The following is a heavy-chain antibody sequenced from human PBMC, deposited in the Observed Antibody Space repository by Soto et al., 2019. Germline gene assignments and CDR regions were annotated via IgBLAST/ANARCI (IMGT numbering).Heavy chain of an antibody. D-gene: IGHD3-10*01. CDR3: ARASPMWFGELLGPFDY. V-gene: IGHV4-30-2*01. CDR2: IYHSGST. CDR1: GGSISSGGYS. J-gene: IGHJ4*02. Sequence: QLQLQESGSGLVKPSQTLSLTCAVSGGSISSGGYSWSWIRQPPGKGLEWIGYIYHSGSTYYNPSLKSRGPISVDRSKNQFSLKLSSVTAADTAVYYCARASPMWFGELLGPFDYWGQGTLVTVSS.